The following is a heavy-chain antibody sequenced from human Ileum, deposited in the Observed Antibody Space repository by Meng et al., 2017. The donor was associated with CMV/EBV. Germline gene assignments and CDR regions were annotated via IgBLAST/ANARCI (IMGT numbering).Heavy chain of an antibody. CDR2: TNEDGSDK. CDR1: GFIIRSNH. Sequence: GESLKISCAASGFIIRSNHMIWVRRAPGKGLEWVAKTNEDGSDKYYVDSVKGRFTIFRDNAKNSVYLQMNSLRAEDTAVYYCASTGPLYGLYFCYWGQGTLVTVSS. CDR3: ASTGPLYGLYFCY. J-gene: IGHJ4*02. D-gene: IGHD2-8*01. V-gene: IGHV3-7*01.